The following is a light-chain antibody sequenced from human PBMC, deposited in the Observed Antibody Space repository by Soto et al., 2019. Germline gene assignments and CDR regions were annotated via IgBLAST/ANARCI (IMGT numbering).Light chain of an antibody. Sequence: EIVLTQSPGTLSLSPGERAALSCRASQSFRSSYLAWYQQKPGQAPRLLIYGASSRATGIPDRFSGSGSGTDFSLTISRLEPEDFAVYYCQQYGSSPLTFGQGTKVDIK. J-gene: IGKJ1*01. V-gene: IGKV3-20*01. CDR1: QSFRSSY. CDR2: GAS. CDR3: QQYGSSPLT.